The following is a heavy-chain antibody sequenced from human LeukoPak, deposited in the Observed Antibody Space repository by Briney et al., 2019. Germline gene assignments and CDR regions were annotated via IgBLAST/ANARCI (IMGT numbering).Heavy chain of an antibody. Sequence: PGGSLRLSCAASGFTFSSYAMHWVRQAPGKGLEWVAVISYDGSNKYYADSVKGGFTISRDNSKNTLYLQMNSLRDEDTAVYYCARDSVLRFLEWLSTWNGMDVWGQGTTVTVSS. CDR2: ISYDGSNK. J-gene: IGHJ6*02. V-gene: IGHV3-30-3*01. CDR3: ARDSVLRFLEWLSTWNGMDV. D-gene: IGHD3-3*01. CDR1: GFTFSSYA.